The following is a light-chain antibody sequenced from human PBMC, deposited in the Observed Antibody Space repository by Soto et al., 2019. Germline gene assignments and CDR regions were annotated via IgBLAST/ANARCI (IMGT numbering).Light chain of an antibody. CDR1: SSDVGDYNY. V-gene: IGLV2-8*01. CDR3: SSNAGSNNLA. CDR2: EVS. Sequence: QSALTQPPSASGTPGQSVTIPCTGTSSDVGDYNYVSWYQQHPGKAPKLVIYEVSRRPSGVPDRFSGSKSGNTASLTVSGLQAEDEADYYCSSNAGSNNLAFGGGTKLTVL. J-gene: IGLJ2*01.